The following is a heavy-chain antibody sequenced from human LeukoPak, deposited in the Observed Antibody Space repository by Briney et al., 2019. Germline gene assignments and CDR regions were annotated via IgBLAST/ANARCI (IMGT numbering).Heavy chain of an antibody. CDR1: GFAFNSYG. V-gene: IGHV3-33*01. Sequence: GGSLRLSCAASGFAFNSYGMHWVRQAPGKGLEWVAVIWYDGSNKYYADSVKGRFTISRDNSKNTLYLQMNSLRAEDTAVYYCERGYGGDYYDSSGYSRPYYFDYWGQGTLVTVSS. D-gene: IGHD3-22*01. CDR3: ERGYGGDYYDSSGYSRPYYFDY. CDR2: IWYDGSNK. J-gene: IGHJ4*02.